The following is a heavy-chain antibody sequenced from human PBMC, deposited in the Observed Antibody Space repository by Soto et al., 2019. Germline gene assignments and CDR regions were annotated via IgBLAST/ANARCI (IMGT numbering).Heavy chain of an antibody. D-gene: IGHD6-19*01. CDR3: ARPKVTYSGGYYYFDF. V-gene: IGHV1-69*01. CDR2: IIPLFGTA. J-gene: IGHJ4*02. CDR1: GGTFSTYA. Sequence: QVQLEQSGGEVKQPGSSVRVSCTTSGGTFSTYAINWVRQAPGQGLEWMGAIIPLFGTADYSQKFQGRVTITADESTSTAYMELSSLRSDDTAVYFCARPKVTYSGGYYYFDFWGQGTLVTVSS.